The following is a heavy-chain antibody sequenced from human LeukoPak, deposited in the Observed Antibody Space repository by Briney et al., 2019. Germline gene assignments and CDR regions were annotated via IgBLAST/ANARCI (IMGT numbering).Heavy chain of an antibody. CDR1: GGSISSSSYY. CDR2: IYYSGST. Sequence: SETLSLTCTVSGGSISSSSYYWGWIRQPPGKGLEWIGSIYYSGSTYYNPSLKSRVTISVDTSKNQFSLKLSSVTAADTAVYYCARARNLPHSSGYRGDFDYWGQGTLVTVSS. V-gene: IGHV4-39*07. CDR3: ARARNLPHSSGYRGDFDY. D-gene: IGHD3-22*01. J-gene: IGHJ4*02.